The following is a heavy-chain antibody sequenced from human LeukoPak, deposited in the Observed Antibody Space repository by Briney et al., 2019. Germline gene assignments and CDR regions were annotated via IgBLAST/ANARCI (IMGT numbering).Heavy chain of an antibody. CDR3: VRDGEGVAISVNFWFDP. D-gene: IGHD3-10*01. CDR2: MNPIKGST. V-gene: IGHV1-8*02. J-gene: IGHJ5*02. CDR1: GFSFTSYD. Sequence: ASVKVSCKASGFSFTSYDINWVRQAPGQGLEWMGWMNPIKGSTGYARKFRGRVTMTRGTSTSTAYMELWSLTSEDTAVYYCVRDGEGVAISVNFWFDPWGQGTLVTVSS.